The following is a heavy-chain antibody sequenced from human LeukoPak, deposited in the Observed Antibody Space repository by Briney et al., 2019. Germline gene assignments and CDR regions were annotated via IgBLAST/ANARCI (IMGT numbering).Heavy chain of an antibody. CDR2: IYYSGST. CDR1: GGSISRYN. V-gene: IGHV4-59*08. J-gene: IGHJ4*02. D-gene: IGHD3/OR15-3a*01. CDR3: ERLQAGYRTGADY. Sequence: SETLSLTCAVSGGSISRYNCSCIRQPPGKGLEWIGYIYYSGSTNYNPSLKSRVTISVDTSKNQFSLKLSPVTAADTAVYNCERLQAGYRTGADYWGQGTLVTAS.